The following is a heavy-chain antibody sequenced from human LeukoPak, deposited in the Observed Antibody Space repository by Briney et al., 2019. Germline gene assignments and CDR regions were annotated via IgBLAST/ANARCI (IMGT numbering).Heavy chain of an antibody. J-gene: IGHJ4*02. CDR3: ARAITYYYDSSGEHTFDY. D-gene: IGHD3-22*01. CDR1: GGSFSGYY. Sequence: PSETLSLTCAVYGGSFSGYYWSWIRQPPGKGLEWIGEIYHSGSTNYNPSLTSRVTISVDKSKTQFSLKLSSVTAADTAVYYCARAITYYYDSSGEHTFDYWGQGNLVTVSS. CDR2: IYHSGST. V-gene: IGHV4-34*01.